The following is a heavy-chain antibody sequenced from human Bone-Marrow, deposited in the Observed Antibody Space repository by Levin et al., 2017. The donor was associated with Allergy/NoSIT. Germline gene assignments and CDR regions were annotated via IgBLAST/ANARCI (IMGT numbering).Heavy chain of an antibody. D-gene: IGHD3-16*01. Sequence: GGSLRLSCKASGYSFSTYWIAWVRQMPGKGLEWMGIIYPGDSDTKYSPSFEGHVTISVDKSISTAYLQWTSLKASDTAIYYCARNNYEFLWASSSRYWGQGTLVTVSS. CDR1: GYSFSTYW. CDR3: ARNNYEFLWASSSRY. J-gene: IGHJ4*02. CDR2: IYPGDSDT. V-gene: IGHV5-51*01.